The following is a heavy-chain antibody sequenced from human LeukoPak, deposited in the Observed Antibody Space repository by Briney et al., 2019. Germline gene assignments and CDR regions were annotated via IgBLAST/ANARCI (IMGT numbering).Heavy chain of an antibody. CDR3: ARPYRSGGSCYSRAFDI. CDR2: INPSGGST. V-gene: IGHV1-46*01. CDR1: GYTFTSYY. D-gene: IGHD2-15*01. J-gene: IGHJ3*02. Sequence: GASVKVSCKASGYTFTSYYMHWVRQAPGQGLEWMGIINPSGGSTSYAQKFQGRVTMTRDTSTSTVYMELSSLRSEDTAVYYCARPYRSGGSCYSRAFDIWGQGTMVTVSS.